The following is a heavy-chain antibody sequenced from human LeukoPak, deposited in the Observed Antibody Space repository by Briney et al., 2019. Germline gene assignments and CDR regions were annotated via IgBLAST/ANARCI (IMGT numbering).Heavy chain of an antibody. CDR3: ARGTEADGTFMFDF. CDR1: GDSMTSNNW. CDR2: IYHTRRT. D-gene: IGHD5-24*01. V-gene: IGHV4-4*02. Sequence: SETLSLTCAVSGDSMTSNNWWSWVRQPPGKGLEWIGDIYHTRRTNYNPSLKSRVTISVDKSKKQFSLKLDSVTAADTAVYYCARGTEADGTFMFDFWGQGTLVTVSS. J-gene: IGHJ4*02.